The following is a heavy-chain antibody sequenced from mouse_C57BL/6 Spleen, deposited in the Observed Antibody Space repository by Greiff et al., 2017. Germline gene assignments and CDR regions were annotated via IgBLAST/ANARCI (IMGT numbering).Heavy chain of an antibody. CDR1: GYSITSGYY. J-gene: IGHJ2*01. Sequence: VQLKESGPGLVKPSQSLSLTCSVTGYSITSGYYWNWIRQFPGNKLEWMGYISYDGSNNYNPSLKNRISITRDTSKNQFFLKLNSVTTEDTATYYCARNWDGLDYWGQGTTLTVSS. V-gene: IGHV3-6*01. D-gene: IGHD4-1*01. CDR3: ARNWDGLDY. CDR2: ISYDGSN.